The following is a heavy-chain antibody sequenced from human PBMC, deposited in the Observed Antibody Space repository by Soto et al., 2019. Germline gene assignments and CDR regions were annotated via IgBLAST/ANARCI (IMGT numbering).Heavy chain of an antibody. CDR1: GGSFSGYY. V-gene: IGHV4-34*01. CDR2: INHSGST. D-gene: IGHD3-9*01. CDR3: ARGGPRRLTLTTRGDFDY. J-gene: IGHJ4*02. Sequence: QVQLQQWGAGLLKPSETLSLTCAVYGGSFSGYYWSWIRQPPGKGLEWIGEINHSGSTNYNPSLKSRVTISVDTSKNQFSLKLSSVTAADTAVYYCARGGPRRLTLTTRGDFDYWGQGTLVTVSS.